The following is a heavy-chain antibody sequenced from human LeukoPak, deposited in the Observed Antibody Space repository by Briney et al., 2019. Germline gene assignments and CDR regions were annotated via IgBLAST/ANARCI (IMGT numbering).Heavy chain of an antibody. J-gene: IGHJ5*02. CDR3: ARPTDYYDSSGYYPSWFDP. Sequence: PGRSLRLSCAASGFTFSNYAMHWVRQAPNRGLEWVAVISYDGSNKYYADSVKGRFTISRDNSKNTLYLQMNSLRSEDTAVYHCARPTDYYDSSGYYPSWFDPWGQGTLVTVSS. CDR2: ISYDGSNK. V-gene: IGHV3-30-3*01. CDR1: GFTFSNYA. D-gene: IGHD3-22*01.